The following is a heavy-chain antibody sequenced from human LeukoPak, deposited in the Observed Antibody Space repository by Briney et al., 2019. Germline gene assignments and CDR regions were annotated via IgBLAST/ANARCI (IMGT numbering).Heavy chain of an antibody. D-gene: IGHD1-14*01. J-gene: IGHJ4*02. V-gene: IGHV3-30*02. CDR3: AKDRLVDNPADS. CDR2: IRYDGSTK. Sequence: GGSLRLSCAASGYTFSGYGMPWVRQAPGKGLEWVAFIRYDGSTKYYTDSVNDRLTISRDNSNNMLYLEMNSLSAEQTAMYYCAKDRLVDNPADSWGQGTLVTVSS. CDR1: GYTFSGYG.